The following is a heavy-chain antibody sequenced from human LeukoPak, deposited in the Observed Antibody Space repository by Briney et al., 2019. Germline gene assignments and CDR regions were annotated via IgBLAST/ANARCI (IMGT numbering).Heavy chain of an antibody. CDR2: IIPIFGTA. V-gene: IGHV1-69*05. CDR1: GGTFSSYA. Sequence: GSSVKVSCKASGGTFSSYAISWVRQAPGQGLEWMGGIIPIFGTANYAQKFQARVTITTDESTSTAYMELSSLRSEDTAVYYCASAELRYFDWTPYYMDVWGKGTTVTVSS. CDR3: ASAELRYFDWTPYYMDV. D-gene: IGHD3-9*01. J-gene: IGHJ6*03.